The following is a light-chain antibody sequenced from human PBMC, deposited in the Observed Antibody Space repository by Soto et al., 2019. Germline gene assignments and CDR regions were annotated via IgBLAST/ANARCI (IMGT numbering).Light chain of an antibody. J-gene: IGKJ1*01. Sequence: DIQMTQSPSSVSASVGDRVIITCRASQFISGWLAWYQQRPGKAPDLLISGASTLQSGVPSRFSGSGSGTDFTLTIISLQPEDFATCYCQQAFTFPPTFGQGTRVEVK. V-gene: IGKV1-12*01. CDR3: QQAFTFPPT. CDR2: GAS. CDR1: QFISGW.